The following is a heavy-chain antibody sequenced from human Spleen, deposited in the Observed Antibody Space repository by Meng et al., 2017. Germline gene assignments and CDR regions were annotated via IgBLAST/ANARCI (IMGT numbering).Heavy chain of an antibody. CDR3: ARVGYYDSSNYYAYFQH. CDR1: GFTLSTYW. D-gene: IGHD3-22*01. CDR2: INSDGSDT. J-gene: IGHJ1*01. Sequence: GESLKISCAASGFTLSTYWMHWVRQAPGKGLVWVSRINSDGSDTSYEDSVKGRFTISRDNDKNTLYLQMNSLRAEDTAVYYCARVGYYDSSNYYAYFQHWGQGTLVTVSS. V-gene: IGHV3-74*01.